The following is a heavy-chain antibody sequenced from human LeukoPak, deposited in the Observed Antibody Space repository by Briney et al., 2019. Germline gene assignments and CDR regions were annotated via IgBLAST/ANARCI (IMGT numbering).Heavy chain of an antibody. D-gene: IGHD3-22*01. CDR2: TRHDGSNE. CDR1: GFTFSTFG. Sequence: GGSLRLSCAASGFTFSTFGMHWVRQAPGKGLEWVAFTRHDGSNEYYVDSVRGRFTISRDNSKNTLHLQMNSLRAEDTAVYYCAKDRSRYYDSSGYYPDYWGQGTLVTVSS. V-gene: IGHV3-30*02. CDR3: AKDRSRYYDSSGYYPDY. J-gene: IGHJ4*02.